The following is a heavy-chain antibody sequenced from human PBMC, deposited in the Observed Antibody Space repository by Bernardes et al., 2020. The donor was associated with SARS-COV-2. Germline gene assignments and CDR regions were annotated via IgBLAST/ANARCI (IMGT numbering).Heavy chain of an antibody. D-gene: IGHD3-22*01. J-gene: IGHJ4*02. V-gene: IGHV3-73*01. Sequence: GGSLRLSCAASGFTFSGSAMHWVRQASGKGLEWVCHIRSKANTYATAYAASVKGRFTISRDDSKNTAYLQLNSLKTEDSAVYFCTRSYYYDNGIGYWGQGALVTVSS. CDR2: IRSKANTYAT. CDR1: GFTFSGSA. CDR3: TRSYYYDNGIGY.